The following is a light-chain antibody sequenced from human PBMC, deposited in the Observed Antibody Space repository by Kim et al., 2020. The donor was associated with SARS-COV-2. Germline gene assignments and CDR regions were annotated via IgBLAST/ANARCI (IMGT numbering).Light chain of an antibody. Sequence: SSELTQDPAVSVALGQTVRITCQGDSLRSYYASWYQQKPGQAPVLVMYGENNRPSGIPDRFSGSSSGNTASLTLTGAQAEDEADYYCNSRDSSGNHLVFG. CDR2: GEN. J-gene: IGLJ3*02. CDR1: SLRSYY. CDR3: NSRDSSGNHLV. V-gene: IGLV3-19*01.